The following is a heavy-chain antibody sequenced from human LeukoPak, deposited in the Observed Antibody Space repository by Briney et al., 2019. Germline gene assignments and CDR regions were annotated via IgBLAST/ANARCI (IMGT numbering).Heavy chain of an antibody. D-gene: IGHD6-13*01. CDR3: AKDPHRWAAAGWFDP. CDR1: GFTFSSYE. CDR2: ISSSGSTI. V-gene: IGHV3-48*03. J-gene: IGHJ5*02. Sequence: GGSLRLSCAASGFTFSSYEMNWVRQAPGKGLEWVSYISSSGSTIYYADSVKGRFTISRDNSKNTLYLQMNSLRAEDTAVYYCAKDPHRWAAAGWFDPWGQGTLVTVSS.